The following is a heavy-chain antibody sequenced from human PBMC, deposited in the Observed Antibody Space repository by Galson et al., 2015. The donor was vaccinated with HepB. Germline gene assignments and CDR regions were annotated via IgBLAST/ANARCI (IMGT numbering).Heavy chain of an antibody. CDR3: ARDLGTARRAYDI. CDR2: IDIGNTFI. J-gene: IGHJ3*02. V-gene: IGHV3-21*01. CDR1: GFTLSTYN. Sequence: SLRLSCAASGFTLSTYNMNWVRQAPGKGLEWVSFIDIGNTFIKYTESVKGRFTISRDDAKNPMYLQMSSLIAEDTALYYCARDLGTARRAYDIWGQGTLVTVSS. D-gene: IGHD1-1*01.